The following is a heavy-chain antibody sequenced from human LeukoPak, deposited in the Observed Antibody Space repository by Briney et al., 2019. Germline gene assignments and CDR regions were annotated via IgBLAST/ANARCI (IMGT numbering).Heavy chain of an antibody. Sequence: SETLSLTCTVSGGSGSSDSWSWIRQPPGQGLEWIGYISYSGSASYNPSLKSRVTMSVDTSKNQFSLKLSSVTAADTAVYYCARVNYYDSSGYGYMDVWGKGTTVTVSS. V-gene: IGHV4-59*02. CDR2: ISYSGSA. CDR3: ARVNYYDSSGYGYMDV. CDR1: GGSGSSDS. J-gene: IGHJ6*03. D-gene: IGHD3-22*01.